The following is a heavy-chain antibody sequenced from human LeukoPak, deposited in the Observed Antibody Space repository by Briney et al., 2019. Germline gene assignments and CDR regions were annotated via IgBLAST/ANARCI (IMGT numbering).Heavy chain of an antibody. V-gene: IGHV3-23*01. CDR3: ARSGLSRFDY. Sequence: PGGSLRLSCAASGFTFSSYAMSWVRQAPGKGLEWVSAFSGSGGSTYYADSVKGRFTISRDNSKNTLYLQMNSLRAEDTAVYYCARSGLSRFDYWGQGTLVTVSS. D-gene: IGHD4/OR15-4a*01. CDR1: GFTFSSYA. J-gene: IGHJ4*02. CDR2: FSGSGGST.